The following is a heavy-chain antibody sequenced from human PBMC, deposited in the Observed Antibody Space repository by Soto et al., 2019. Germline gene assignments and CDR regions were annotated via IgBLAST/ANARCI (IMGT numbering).Heavy chain of an antibody. V-gene: IGHV1-69*01. CDR1: GGTFSSYA. CDR3: ARGTIAAAGKGRDRYYYYYGMDV. Sequence: QVQLVQSGAEVKKPGSSVKVSCKASGGTFSSYAISWVRQAPGQGLEWMGGIIPIFGTANYAQKFQGRVTITADESTSTAYMELSSLRSEDTAVYYCARGTIAAAGKGRDRYYYYYGMDVWGQGTTVTVSS. D-gene: IGHD6-13*01. CDR2: IIPIFGTA. J-gene: IGHJ6*02.